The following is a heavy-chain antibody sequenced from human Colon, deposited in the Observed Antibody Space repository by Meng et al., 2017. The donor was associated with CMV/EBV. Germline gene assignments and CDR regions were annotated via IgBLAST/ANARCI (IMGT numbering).Heavy chain of an antibody. J-gene: IGHJ4*02. CDR1: GFTFEGYA. D-gene: IGHD1-26*01. CDR3: SRGASGSFPYYCDH. V-gene: IGHV3-9*03. Sequence: SLKISCVVAGFTFEGYAMNWVRQAPGKGLEWVASISWNGATINYVDSVKGRFTISRDNGKNSLDLQMDSLRPDDMGLYFCSRGASGSFPYYCDHLGLGTLVTVS. CDR2: ISWNGATI.